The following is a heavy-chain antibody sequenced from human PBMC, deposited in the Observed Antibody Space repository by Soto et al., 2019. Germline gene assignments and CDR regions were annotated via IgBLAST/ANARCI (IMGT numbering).Heavy chain of an antibody. V-gene: IGHV4-59*01. CDR1: GGSISRYY. CDR2: IYYSGST. D-gene: IGHD3-22*01. CDR3: ARGVDSSGFYYDY. Sequence: TSETLSLTCTVSGGSISRYYWSWIRQPPGKGLEWIGYIYYSGSTNYNPSIKSRVTISVDTSKNRFSLKLSSVTAADTAVYYCARGVDSSGFYYDYWGQGTLVTVSS. J-gene: IGHJ4*02.